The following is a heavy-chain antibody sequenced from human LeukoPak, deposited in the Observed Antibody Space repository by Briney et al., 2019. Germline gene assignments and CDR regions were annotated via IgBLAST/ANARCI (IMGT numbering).Heavy chain of an antibody. D-gene: IGHD2-2*01. J-gene: IGHJ5*02. V-gene: IGHV4-34*01. CDR1: GWSFNDYY. Sequence: PSETLSLTCAVYGWSFNDYYWNWIRQPPGKGLEWIGEINARGDTIFNPSLKSRVTISVDTSKNQFSLRLTSMIAADTAVYYCARGQVPAARGHNWFDPWGQGTLVTVSS. CDR2: INARGDT. CDR3: ARGQVPAARGHNWFDP.